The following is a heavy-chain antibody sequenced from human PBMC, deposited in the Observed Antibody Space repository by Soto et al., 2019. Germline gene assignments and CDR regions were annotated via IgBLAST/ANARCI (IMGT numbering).Heavy chain of an antibody. CDR2: MNPNSGNT. D-gene: IGHD3-10*01. J-gene: IGHJ6*03. CDR1: VYTFTSYD. V-gene: IGHV1-8*01. CDR3: ARGAFTMVRGVEGKETYYYYYMDV. Sequence: ASVKVSCKASVYTFTSYDINWVRQATGQGLEWMGWMNPNSGNTGYAQKFQGRVTMTRNTSISTAYMELSSLRSEDTAVYYCARGAFTMVRGVEGKETYYYYYMDVWGKGTTVTAP.